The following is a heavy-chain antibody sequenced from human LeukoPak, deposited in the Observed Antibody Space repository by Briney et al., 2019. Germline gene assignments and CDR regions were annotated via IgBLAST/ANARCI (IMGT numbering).Heavy chain of an antibody. J-gene: IGHJ5*02. Sequence: GGSLRLSCAASGFTFSSYAMHWVRQAPGKGLEWVAVISYDGSNKYYADSVKGRFTISRDNSKNTLYLQMNSLRAEDTAVYYCARDLSSRSASIAARWFDPWGQGTLVNVSS. CDR1: GFTFSSYA. D-gene: IGHD6-6*01. V-gene: IGHV3-30*01. CDR3: ARDLSSRSASIAARWFDP. CDR2: ISYDGSNK.